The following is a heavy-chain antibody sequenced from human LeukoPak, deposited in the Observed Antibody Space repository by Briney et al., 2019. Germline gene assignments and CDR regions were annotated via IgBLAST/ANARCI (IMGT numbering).Heavy chain of an antibody. CDR2: IIPIFGTA. J-gene: IGHJ4*02. CDR1: GGTFSSYA. D-gene: IGHD6-6*01. V-gene: IGHV1-69*13. Sequence: ASVKVSCKASGGTFSSYAISWVRQALGQGLEWMGGIIPIFGTANYAQKFQGRVTITADESTSTAYMELSSLRSEDTAVYYCAREERKGSSSYYFDYWGQGTLVTVSS. CDR3: AREERKGSSSYYFDY.